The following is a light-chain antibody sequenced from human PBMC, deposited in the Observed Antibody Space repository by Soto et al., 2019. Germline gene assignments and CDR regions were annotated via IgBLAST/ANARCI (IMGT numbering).Light chain of an antibody. CDR2: EVS. CDR3: TSYAGSNIWV. V-gene: IGLV2-8*01. CDR1: SSDVGAYKY. Sequence: QSALTQPPSASGSPGQSVTISCTGTSSDVGAYKYVSWYQQYPGKAPKLMIYEVSKRPSGVPDRFSGSKSGNTASLTVSGRQAEDEADYYCTSYAGSNIWVFGGGTQLTVL. J-gene: IGLJ3*02.